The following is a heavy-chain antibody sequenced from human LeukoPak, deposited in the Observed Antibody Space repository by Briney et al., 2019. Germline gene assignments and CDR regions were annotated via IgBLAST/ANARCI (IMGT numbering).Heavy chain of an antibody. Sequence: PGGSLRLSCAASGFTFNTYAMSWVRQAPGKGLEWVSVIKSDGSGTTYADSMKGRFTISRDNAKDTVYLQMNSLRDEDTALYYCAKDYFGSLEYWGQGTLVTVSS. D-gene: IGHD2/OR15-2a*01. CDR3: AKDYFGSLEY. V-gene: IGHV3-74*03. CDR2: IKSDGSGT. J-gene: IGHJ4*02. CDR1: GFTFNTYA.